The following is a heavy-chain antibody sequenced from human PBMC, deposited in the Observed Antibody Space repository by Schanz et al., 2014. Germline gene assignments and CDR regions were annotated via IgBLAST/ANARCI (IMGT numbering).Heavy chain of an antibody. CDR1: GGSISSSSYY. Sequence: QLQLQESGPGLVKPSETLSLTCTVSGGSISSSSYYWGWIRQPPGKGLEWIGSIFTSGSTDYNPSQKSRVTMSVDTSKNQFSRKLSSVTAADTAVYYCARDLEGFDYWGQGTLVTVSS. J-gene: IGHJ4*02. CDR3: ARDLEGFDY. D-gene: IGHD1-1*01. CDR2: IFTSGST. V-gene: IGHV4-39*07.